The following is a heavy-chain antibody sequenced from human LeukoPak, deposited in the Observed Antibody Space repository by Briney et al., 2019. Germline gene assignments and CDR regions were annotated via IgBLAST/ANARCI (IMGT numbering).Heavy chain of an antibody. CDR2: ISWNSGNI. CDR1: GFTFNGSA. V-gene: IGHV3-9*01. CDR3: AKGPYSSGWSDWFDP. Sequence: GGSLRLSCAASGFTFNGSAMSWVRQAPGKGLEWVSGISWNSGNIGYADSVKGRYTISRDNAKNSLYLQMNSLRTEDTALYYCAKGPYSSGWSDWFDPWGQGTLVTVSS. D-gene: IGHD6-19*01. J-gene: IGHJ5*02.